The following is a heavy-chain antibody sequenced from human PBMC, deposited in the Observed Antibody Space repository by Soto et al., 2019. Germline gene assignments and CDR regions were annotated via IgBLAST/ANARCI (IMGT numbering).Heavy chain of an antibody. D-gene: IGHD3-22*01. Sequence: TGGSLRLSCAASGFTFDDYAMHWVRQAPGKGLEWVSLISWDGGSTYYADSVKGRFTISRDNSKNSLYLQMNSLRAEDTALYYFAKVLSGYYDSSGSYGMDVWGQGTTVTVSS. CDR1: GFTFDDYA. V-gene: IGHV3-43D*04. J-gene: IGHJ6*02. CDR2: ISWDGGST. CDR3: AKVLSGYYDSSGSYGMDV.